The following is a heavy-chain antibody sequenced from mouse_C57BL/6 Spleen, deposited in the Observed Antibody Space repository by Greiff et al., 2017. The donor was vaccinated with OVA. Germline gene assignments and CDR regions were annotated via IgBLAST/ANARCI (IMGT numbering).Heavy chain of an antibody. J-gene: IGHJ3*01. V-gene: IGHV1-64*01. CDR1: GYTFTSYW. CDR2: IHPNSGST. D-gene: IGHD1-1*01. Sequence: QVQLQQPGAELVKPGASVKLSCKASGYTFTSYWMHWVKQRPGQGLEWIGVIHPNSGSTNYNEKFKSKATLTVDKSSSTAYMQLSSLTSEDSAVYYGARDYYYGSSHVAYWGQGTLVTVSA. CDR3: ARDYYYGSSHVAY.